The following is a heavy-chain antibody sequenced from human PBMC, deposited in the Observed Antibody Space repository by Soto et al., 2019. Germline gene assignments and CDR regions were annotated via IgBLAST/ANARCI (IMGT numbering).Heavy chain of an antibody. V-gene: IGHV3-48*03. CDR2: ISSSGSTI. CDR1: GFTFSSYE. Sequence: GGSLRLSCAASGFTFSSYEMNWVRQAPGKGLEWVSYISSSGSTIYYADSVKGRFTISRDNAKNSLYLQMNSLRAEDTAVYYCARVGYPPFDYWGQGTLVTVSS. D-gene: IGHD5-12*01. CDR3: ARVGYPPFDY. J-gene: IGHJ4*02.